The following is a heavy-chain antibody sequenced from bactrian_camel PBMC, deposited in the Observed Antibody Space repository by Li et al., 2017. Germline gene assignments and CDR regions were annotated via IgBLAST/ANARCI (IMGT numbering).Heavy chain of an antibody. J-gene: IGHJ4*01. D-gene: IGHD2*01. Sequence: HVQLVESGGGSVQAGGYLRLSCSISPYAYTAYAYSTYCMGWFRQAPGKERQGVATMDGYGKITYADSAKGRFTISKDNAKTTLYLQIDSAKPEDAAMYYCAASLRWSCGIFGGSEYYYWGQGTQVTVS. CDR1: PYAYTAYAYSTYC. CDR3: AASLRWSCGIFGGSEYYY. V-gene: IGHV3-2*01. CDR2: MDGYGKI.